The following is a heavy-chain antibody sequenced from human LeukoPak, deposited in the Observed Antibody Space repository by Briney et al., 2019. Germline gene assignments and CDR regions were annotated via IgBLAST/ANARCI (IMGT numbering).Heavy chain of an antibody. CDR2: INHSGTT. V-gene: IGHV4-34*01. CDR1: GGSFSGYY. D-gene: IGHD2-15*01. Sequence: PSETLSLTCAVYGGSFSGYYWSWIRQPPGKGLEWIGEINHSGTTNDNPSLKSRVTMSVDTSKNQFSLKLSSVTDADTAVYYCARASYCSGGSCSYYYYYYMDVWGKGTTVTVSS. J-gene: IGHJ6*03. CDR3: ARASYCSGGSCSYYYYYYMDV.